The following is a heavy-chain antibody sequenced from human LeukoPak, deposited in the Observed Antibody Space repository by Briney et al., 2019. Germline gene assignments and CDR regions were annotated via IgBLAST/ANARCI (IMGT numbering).Heavy chain of an antibody. J-gene: IGHJ5*02. CDR3: ARTGEYYDFWSGYLKGNWFDP. V-gene: IGHV1-8*01. CDR2: MNPNSGNT. Sequence: ASVKASCKASGYTFTSYDINWVRQATGQGLEWMGWMNPNSGNTGYAQKFQGRVTMTRNTSISTAYMELSSLRSEDTAVYYCARTGEYYDFWSGYLKGNWFDPWGQGTLVTVSS. CDR1: GYTFTSYD. D-gene: IGHD3-3*01.